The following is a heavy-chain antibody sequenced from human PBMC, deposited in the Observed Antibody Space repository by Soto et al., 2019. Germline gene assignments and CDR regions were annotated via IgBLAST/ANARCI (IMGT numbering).Heavy chain of an antibody. J-gene: IGHJ4*01. Sequence: QVQLGQTGAEVKKPGASVKVSCKASGYTFTNYGINWVRQAPGQGLEWLGWVSAYNGERRYAQRVQGRVIMTTGTSTTTAFIELRSMRSDDTAVCYCSRGTSIPASGDYWRCGTRVTVSS. D-gene: IGHD6-6*01. V-gene: IGHV1-18*01. CDR3: SRGTSIPASGDY. CDR2: VSAYNGER. CDR1: GYTFTNYG.